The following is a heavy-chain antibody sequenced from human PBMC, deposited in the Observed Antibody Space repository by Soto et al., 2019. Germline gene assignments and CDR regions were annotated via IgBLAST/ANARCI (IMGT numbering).Heavy chain of an antibody. CDR3: AKAYHLTVTADY. CDR1: GFTFSSYA. CDR2: ISGSGGST. V-gene: IGHV3-23*01. J-gene: IGHJ4*02. Sequence: GGSLRLSCAASGFTFSSYAMIWVRQAPGKGLEWVSAISGSGGSTYYADSVKGRFTISRDNSKNTLYLQMNSLRAEDTAVYYCAKAYHLTVTADYWGQGTLVTVSS. D-gene: IGHD2-21*02.